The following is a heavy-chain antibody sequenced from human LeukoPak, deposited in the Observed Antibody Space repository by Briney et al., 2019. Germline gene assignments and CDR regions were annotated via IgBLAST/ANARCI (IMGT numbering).Heavy chain of an antibody. Sequence: PGESLKISCKGSGYTFNTYWIGWVRQMPGKGLEWMGIINPSDSDTTYSPSFQGQVTISADRSLSHAYLQWSSLKASDTAIYYCARLRTTRGPVTVTPSYQDSPNWFDPWGQGTLVTVSS. CDR2: INPSDSDT. J-gene: IGHJ5*02. D-gene: IGHD4-17*01. CDR3: ARLRTTRGPVTVTPSYQDSPNWFDP. CDR1: GYTFNTYW. V-gene: IGHV5-51*01.